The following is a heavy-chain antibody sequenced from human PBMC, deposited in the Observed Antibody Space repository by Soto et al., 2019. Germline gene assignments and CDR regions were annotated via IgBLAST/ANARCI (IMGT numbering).Heavy chain of an antibody. CDR1: GGTFSSYA. V-gene: IGHV1-69*06. CDR2: IIPIFGTA. J-gene: IGHJ6*02. D-gene: IGHD2-8*01. CDR3: AREGGCTNGVCYPHYGMDV. Sequence: QVQLVQSGAEVKKPGSSVKVSCKASGGTFSSYAISWVRQAPGRGLEWMGGIIPIFGTANYAQKFQGRVTITADKSTSTAYMELSSLRSEDTAVYYCAREGGCTNGVCYPHYGMDVWGQGTTVTVSS.